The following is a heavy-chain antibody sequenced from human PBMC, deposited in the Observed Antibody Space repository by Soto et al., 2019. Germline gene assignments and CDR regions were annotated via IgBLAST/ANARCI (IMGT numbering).Heavy chain of an antibody. V-gene: IGHV3-48*03. CDR3: VREAPCSNGVCQFDY. CDR1: GFTFSPYE. D-gene: IGHD2-8*01. CDR2: ISSSGSTI. J-gene: IGHJ4*02. Sequence: LRLSCAASGFTFSPYEMSWVRQAPVKGLEWISYISSSGSTIHYADSVKGRFSISRDNAKKSLFLQMNSLRAEDTAVYYCVREAPCSNGVCQFDYWGRGTLVTVSS.